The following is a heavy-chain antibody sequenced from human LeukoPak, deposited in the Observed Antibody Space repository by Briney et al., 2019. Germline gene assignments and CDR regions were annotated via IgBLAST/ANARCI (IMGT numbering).Heavy chain of an antibody. Sequence: ASVKASCKASGYTFTGYYMHWVRQAPGQGLEWMGWINPNSGGTNYAQKFQGRVTMTRDTAISTAYMELSRLRSDDTAVYYCARRRITGTIDYWGQGTLVTVSS. CDR2: INPNSGGT. CDR1: GYTFTGYY. V-gene: IGHV1-2*02. J-gene: IGHJ4*02. D-gene: IGHD1-7*01. CDR3: ARRRITGTIDY.